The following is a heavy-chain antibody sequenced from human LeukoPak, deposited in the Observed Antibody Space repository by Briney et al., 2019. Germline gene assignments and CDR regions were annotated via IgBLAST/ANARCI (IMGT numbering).Heavy chain of an antibody. Sequence: GGSLRLSCAASGFTFSTYAMSWVRLAPGKGLEWVSGISGSGGSTYYADSVKGRFTSSRDNSNNTLYVQMNSLRVEDTAVYYCAKSYSSGWYGYYFDYWGQGTLVTVSS. CDR3: AKSYSSGWYGYYFDY. CDR2: ISGSGGST. V-gene: IGHV3-23*01. J-gene: IGHJ4*02. D-gene: IGHD6-19*01. CDR1: GFTFSTYA.